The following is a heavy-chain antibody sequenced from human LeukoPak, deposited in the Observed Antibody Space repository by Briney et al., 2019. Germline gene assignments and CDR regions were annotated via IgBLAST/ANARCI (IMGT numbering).Heavy chain of an antibody. V-gene: IGHV3-23*01. CDR3: AKDRIISVFSYMDV. J-gene: IGHJ6*03. CDR1: GFTVSTNS. Sequence: PGGSLRLSCTVSGFTVSTNSMSWVRQAPGKGLEWVSAISGSGGSTYYADSVKGRFTISRDNSKNTLYLQMNSLRAEDTAVYYCAKDRIISVFSYMDVWGKGTTVTISS. D-gene: IGHD5/OR15-5a*01. CDR2: ISGSGGST.